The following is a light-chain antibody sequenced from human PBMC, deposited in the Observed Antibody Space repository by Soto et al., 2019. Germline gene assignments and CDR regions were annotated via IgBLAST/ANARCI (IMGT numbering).Light chain of an antibody. CDR2: GNS. V-gene: IGLV1-40*01. J-gene: IGLJ3*02. CDR1: SSNIGARYD. CDR3: QSYDSSLSGFFWV. Sequence: QSVLTQPHSVSGAPGQRVTISCTGSSSNIGARYDVHWYQQLPGTAPKLLIYGNSNRPSGVADRFSGSKSGTSASLAITGLQAEDEADYYCQSYDSSLSGFFWVFGGGTKLTVL.